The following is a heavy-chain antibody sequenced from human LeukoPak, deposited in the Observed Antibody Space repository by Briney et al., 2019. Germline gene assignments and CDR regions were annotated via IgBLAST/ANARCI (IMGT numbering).Heavy chain of an antibody. CDR2: ISTSGSYI. D-gene: IGHD3-10*01. J-gene: IGHJ5*02. CDR3: ATDLIHYYASGAKT. Sequence: GGSLRLSCAASGLTFSNYNMNWVRQAPGKGLEWVSSISTSGSYIYYANPMKGRFTISRGNAKNSLYLQMNSLRVEDSAVYYCATDLIHYYASGAKTWGQGTLVTVSS. CDR1: GLTFSNYN. V-gene: IGHV3-21*01.